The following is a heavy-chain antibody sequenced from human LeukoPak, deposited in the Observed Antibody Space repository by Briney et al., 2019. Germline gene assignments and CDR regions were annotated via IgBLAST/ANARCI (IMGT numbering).Heavy chain of an antibody. J-gene: IGHJ4*02. CDR2: ISSSGNTV. CDR3: ARIRSTVTTSDY. D-gene: IGHD4-17*01. V-gene: IGHV3-48*03. Sequence: GGSLRLSCAASGFTFPSYEMNWVRQAPGKGLEWVSYISSSGNTVYYADSVRGRFTISRDNAKNSLFLQMNSLRAEDMAVYYCARIRSTVTTSDYWGQGTLVTVSS. CDR1: GFTFPSYE.